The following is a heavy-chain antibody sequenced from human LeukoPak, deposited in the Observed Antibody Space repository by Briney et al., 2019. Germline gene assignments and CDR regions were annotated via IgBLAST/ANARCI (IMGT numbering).Heavy chain of an antibody. Sequence: SETLSLTCTVSGGSISSSYYYWGWIRQPPGKGLEWIGSIYYSGSTYYNPSLKSRVTISVDTSKNQFSLKLRSVTAADTAVYYCARVGYSGYDWFIAVAGDAFDIWGQGTMVTVSS. CDR3: ARVGYSGYDWFIAVAGDAFDI. J-gene: IGHJ3*02. D-gene: IGHD5-12*01. V-gene: IGHV4-39*01. CDR2: IYYSGST. CDR1: GGSISSSYYY.